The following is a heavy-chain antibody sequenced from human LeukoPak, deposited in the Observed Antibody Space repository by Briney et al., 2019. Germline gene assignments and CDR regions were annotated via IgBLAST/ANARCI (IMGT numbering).Heavy chain of an antibody. V-gene: IGHV4-34*01. CDR2: INHSGST. CDR3: ARGHHEKYSNYAYY. CDR1: GGSFSGYY. D-gene: IGHD4-11*01. Sequence: PSETLPLTCAVYGGSFSGYYWSWIRQPPGKGLEWIGEINHSGSTNYNPSLKSRVTISVDTSKNQFSLKLSSVTAADTAVYYCARGHHEKYSNYAYYWGQGTLVTVSS. J-gene: IGHJ4*02.